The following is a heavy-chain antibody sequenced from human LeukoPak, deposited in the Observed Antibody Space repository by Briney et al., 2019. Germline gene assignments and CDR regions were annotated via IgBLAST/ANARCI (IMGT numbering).Heavy chain of an antibody. Sequence: SETLSLTCTVSGGFISSHYWSWIRQPPGKGLEWIGYIYYSGSTNYNPSLKSRVTISVDTSKNQFSLKLSSVTAADTAVYYCARDRHYDFWSPSYMDVWGKGTSVTVSS. CDR1: GGFISSHY. D-gene: IGHD3-3*01. J-gene: IGHJ6*03. CDR3: ARDRHYDFWSPSYMDV. V-gene: IGHV4-59*11. CDR2: IYYSGST.